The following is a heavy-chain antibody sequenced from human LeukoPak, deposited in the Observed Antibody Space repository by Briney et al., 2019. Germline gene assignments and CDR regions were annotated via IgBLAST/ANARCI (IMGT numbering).Heavy chain of an antibody. CDR3: ARRSCSGGSCLFDF. Sequence: PSETLSLTCTVSDGSISNYFWSWIRQPPGKGLKWIGYIYYSGGTNYNPSLKSRVTISVDTSKNQFSLKLSSVTTADTAVYYCARRSCSGGSCLFDFWGQGTLVTVSS. V-gene: IGHV4-59*01. CDR2: IYYSGGT. CDR1: DGSISNYF. J-gene: IGHJ4*02. D-gene: IGHD2-15*01.